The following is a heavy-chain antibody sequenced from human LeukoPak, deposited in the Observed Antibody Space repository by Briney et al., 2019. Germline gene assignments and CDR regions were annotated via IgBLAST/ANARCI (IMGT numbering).Heavy chain of an antibody. V-gene: IGHV4-4*07. J-gene: IGHJ4*02. D-gene: IGHD6-19*01. CDR2: IYTSGST. CDR3: ARVSSAGIWDY. CDR1: GGSFSGYY. Sequence: SETLSLTCTVSGGSFSGYYWSWIRQPAGKGLEWIGRIYTSGSTNYNPSLKSRVTMSVDTSKNQFSLKLSSVTAADTAVYYCARVSSAGIWDYWGQGTPVTVSS.